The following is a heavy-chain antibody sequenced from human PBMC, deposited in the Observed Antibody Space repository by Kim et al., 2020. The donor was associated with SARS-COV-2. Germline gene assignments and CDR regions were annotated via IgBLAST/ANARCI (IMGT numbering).Heavy chain of an antibody. D-gene: IGHD1-26*01. V-gene: IGHV4-30-2*05. J-gene: IGHJ4*02. CDR3: ARAPRGGRSGGFDY. Sequence: NPSLKGRGTLSVDTSKNQFSLKLSSVTAADTAVYYCARAPRGGRSGGFDYWGQGTLVTVSS.